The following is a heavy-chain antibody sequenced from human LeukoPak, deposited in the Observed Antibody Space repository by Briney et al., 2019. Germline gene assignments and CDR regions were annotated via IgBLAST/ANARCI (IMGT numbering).Heavy chain of an antibody. Sequence: ETLSLTCSVSGNSMSPYYWTWIRQPPGKGLEWIGYIDYRRSPTYIPSLNSRVTISLDTAKNQLSLKLTSVTAADTAMYFCARGDIYLDHWGQGILVTVS. J-gene: IGHJ4*02. D-gene: IGHD2-15*01. CDR3: ARGDIYLDH. CDR1: GNSMSPYY. V-gene: IGHV4-59*01. CDR2: IDYRRSP.